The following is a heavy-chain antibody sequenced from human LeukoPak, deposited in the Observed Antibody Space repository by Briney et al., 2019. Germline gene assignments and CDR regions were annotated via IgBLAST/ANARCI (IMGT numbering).Heavy chain of an antibody. CDR1: GGSFSGYY. Sequence: SETLSLTCAVYGGSFSGYYWSWIRQPPGKGLEWIGSIYYSGSTYYNPSHKSRVTISVDTSKNQFSLKLSSVTAADTAVYYCARQGYYDFWSGYPRPNWFDPWGQGTLVTVSS. D-gene: IGHD3-3*01. CDR2: IYYSGST. CDR3: ARQGYYDFWSGYPRPNWFDP. V-gene: IGHV4-34*01. J-gene: IGHJ5*02.